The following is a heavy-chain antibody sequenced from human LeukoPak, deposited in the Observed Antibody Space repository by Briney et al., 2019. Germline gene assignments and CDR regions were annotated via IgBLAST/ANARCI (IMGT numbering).Heavy chain of an antibody. V-gene: IGHV4-39*07. CDR1: GGSISSSSYY. CDR3: ARTLRGAYYYGSGSYFDY. D-gene: IGHD3-10*01. J-gene: IGHJ4*02. CDR2: IYYSGST. Sequence: PSETLSLTCTVSGGSISSSSYYWGWIRQPPGKGLEWIGSIYYSGSTYYNPSLKSRVTISVDTSKNQFSLKLSFVTAADTAVYYCARTLRGAYYYGSGSYFDYWGQGTLVTVSS.